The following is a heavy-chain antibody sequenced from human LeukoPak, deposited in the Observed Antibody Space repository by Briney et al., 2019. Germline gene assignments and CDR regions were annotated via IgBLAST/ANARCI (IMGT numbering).Heavy chain of an antibody. D-gene: IGHD3-10*01. J-gene: IGHJ4*02. CDR2: INHSGST. CDR1: GGSFSGYY. Sequence: PSETLSLTCAVYGGSFSGYYWSWIRQPPGKGLEWIGEINHSGSTNYNPSLKSRVTISVDTSKNQFSLKLSSVTAADTAVYYCARERHYYGSGSYWGPFDYWGQGTLVTVSS. V-gene: IGHV4-34*01. CDR3: ARERHYYGSGSYWGPFDY.